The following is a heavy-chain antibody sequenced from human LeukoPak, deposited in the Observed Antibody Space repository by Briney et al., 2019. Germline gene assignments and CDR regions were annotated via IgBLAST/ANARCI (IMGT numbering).Heavy chain of an antibody. CDR1: GFTFSNYG. CDR2: INKDGSEK. Sequence: QPGGSLKLSCEASGFTFSNYGMSWVRQAPGKGLEWVAHINKDGSEKYYVDSVKGRFTISRDNAKNSLYLQMNSLRVEDTAVYYCARDKVTYWGQGTLVTVSS. V-gene: IGHV3-7*01. CDR3: ARDKVTY. J-gene: IGHJ4*02.